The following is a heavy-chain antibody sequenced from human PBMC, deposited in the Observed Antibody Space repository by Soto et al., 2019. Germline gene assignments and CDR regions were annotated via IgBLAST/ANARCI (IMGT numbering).Heavy chain of an antibody. D-gene: IGHD6-13*01. CDR1: GFTFSSYG. Sequence: QVQLVESGGGVVQPGRSLRLSCAASGFTFSSYGMHWVRQAPGKGLEWVAVIWYDGSNKYYADSVKGRFTISRDNSKNTLYLQMNSLRAEDTAVYYCERVEGGMKYSSPFDYWGQGTLVTVSS. CDR3: ERVEGGMKYSSPFDY. V-gene: IGHV3-33*01. J-gene: IGHJ4*02. CDR2: IWYDGSNK.